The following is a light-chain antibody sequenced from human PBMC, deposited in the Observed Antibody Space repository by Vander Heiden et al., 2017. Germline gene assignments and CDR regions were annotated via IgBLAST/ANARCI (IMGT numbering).Light chain of an antibody. Sequence: DIVMTQSPDSLSVSLGERTTINCKSSQSVLYSSNNKNYLAWYQQKPGQPPRLRIYWASTQEAGVPDRFSGSGSGTDFSLTISSLQAEDVAVYYCQQDDSTPYTFGQGTKVEIK. V-gene: IGKV4-1*01. CDR2: WAS. CDR1: QSVLYSSNNKNY. J-gene: IGKJ2*01. CDR3: QQDDSTPYT.